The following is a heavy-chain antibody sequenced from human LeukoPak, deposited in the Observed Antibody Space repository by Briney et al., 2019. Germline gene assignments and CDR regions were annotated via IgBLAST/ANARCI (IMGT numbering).Heavy chain of an antibody. J-gene: IGHJ4*02. CDR2: INPNSGGT. D-gene: IGHD5-12*01. Sequence: GASVKVSCKASVYTFTGYYMHWVRQAPGQGLEWMGWINPNSGGTNYAQKFQGRVTMTRDTSISTAYMELSRQRSDDTAVYYCATGLRGYSGYDATDYWGQGTLVTVSS. CDR3: ATGLRGYSGYDATDY. CDR1: VYTFTGYY. V-gene: IGHV1-2*02.